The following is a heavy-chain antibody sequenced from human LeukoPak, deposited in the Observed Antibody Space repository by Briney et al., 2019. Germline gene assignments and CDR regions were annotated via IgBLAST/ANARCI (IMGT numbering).Heavy chain of an antibody. Sequence: GASVEVSCKASGGTFSSYAISWVRQAPGQGLEWMGGIIPIFGTANYAQKFQGRVTITTDESTSTAYMELSSLRSEDTAVYYCASGNIAARPGGYYYYMDVWGKGTTVTVSS. CDR1: GGTFSSYA. J-gene: IGHJ6*03. CDR3: ASGNIAARPGGYYYYMDV. CDR2: IIPIFGTA. V-gene: IGHV1-69*05. D-gene: IGHD6-6*01.